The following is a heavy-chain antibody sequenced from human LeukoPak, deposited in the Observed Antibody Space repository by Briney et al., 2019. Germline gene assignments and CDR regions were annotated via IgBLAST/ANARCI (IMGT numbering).Heavy chain of an antibody. CDR1: GYSFTSYW. V-gene: IGHV5-51*01. D-gene: IGHD3-22*01. CDR2: IYPGDSDT. J-gene: IGHJ4*02. Sequence: GESLKISCKGSGYSFTSYWIGWVRQMPGKGLEWMGIIYPGDSDTRYSPSFQGQDTISADKSISTAYLEWSSLKASDTAMYYCARGVSYYDSSGYLPDYWGQGTLVTVSS. CDR3: ARGVSYYDSSGYLPDY.